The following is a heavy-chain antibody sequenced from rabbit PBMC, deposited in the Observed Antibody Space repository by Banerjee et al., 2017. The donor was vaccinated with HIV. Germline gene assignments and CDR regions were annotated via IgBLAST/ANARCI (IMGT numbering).Heavy chain of an antibody. D-gene: IGHD4-1*01. Sequence: QQQLEESGGGLVKPGGTLTLTCKASGIDFSSYYYMCWVRQAPGKGLEWIGCIYNGDGSTYYASWVNGRFTISKTSSTTVDLKMISLTVADTATYFCARRNSGWGLWGQGTLVTVS. CDR3: ARRNSGWGL. J-gene: IGHJ3*01. CDR2: IYNGDGST. CDR1: GIDFSSYYY. V-gene: IGHV1S43*01.